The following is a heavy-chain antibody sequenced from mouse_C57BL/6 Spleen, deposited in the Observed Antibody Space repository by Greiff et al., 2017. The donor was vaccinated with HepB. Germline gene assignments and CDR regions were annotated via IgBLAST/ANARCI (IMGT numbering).Heavy chain of an antibody. D-gene: IGHD2-4*01. J-gene: IGHJ4*01. CDR2: ISSGSSTI. CDR3: ARNYYDYDVGYYYAMDY. CDR1: GFTFSDYG. V-gene: IGHV5-17*01. Sequence: EVQLVESGGGLVKPGGSLKLSCAASGFTFSDYGMHWVRQAPEKGLEWVAYISSGSSTIYYADTVKGRFTISRDNAKNTLFLQMTSLRSEDTAMYYGARNYYDYDVGYYYAMDYWGQGTSVTVSS.